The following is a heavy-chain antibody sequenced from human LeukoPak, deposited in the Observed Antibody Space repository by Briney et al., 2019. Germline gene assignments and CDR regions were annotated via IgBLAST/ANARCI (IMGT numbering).Heavy chain of an antibody. CDR1: GYTLTELS. CDR2: FDPEEGET. Sequence: ASVKVSCKVSGYTLTELSMHWVRQAPGKGLEWMGGFDPEEGETIYAQKFQGRVTMTEDTSTDTAYMELSSLRSEDTAVYYCATDRGFDGGYSYGPVRGWFDPWGQGTLVTVSS. J-gene: IGHJ5*02. CDR3: ATDRGFDGGYSYGPVRGWFDP. D-gene: IGHD5-18*01. V-gene: IGHV1-24*01.